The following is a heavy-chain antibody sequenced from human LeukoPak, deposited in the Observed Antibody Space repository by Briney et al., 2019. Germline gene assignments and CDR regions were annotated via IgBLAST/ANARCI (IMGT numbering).Heavy chain of an antibody. J-gene: IGHJ4*02. CDR2: INPHSGDT. Sequence: ASVKVSCTASAYTFSAFYLQWVRQAPGQGLEWMGWINPHSGDTKFAQTFQGRVTLTTDTPMSIGYMEMSGLKSDDAAVYYCAMANEHAYGLGPMTHWGQGTLVTVSS. V-gene: IGHV1-2*02. CDR3: AMANEHAYGLGPMTH. CDR1: AYTFSAFY. D-gene: IGHD3-10*01.